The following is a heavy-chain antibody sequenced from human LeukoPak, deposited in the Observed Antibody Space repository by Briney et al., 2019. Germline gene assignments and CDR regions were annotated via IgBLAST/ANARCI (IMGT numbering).Heavy chain of an antibody. D-gene: IGHD3-3*01. CDR3: ARDAILEWLPPSYYYMDV. CDR1: GGTFSSYA. J-gene: IGHJ6*03. Sequence: SVKVSCKASGGTFSSYAISWVRQAPGQGLEWMGGIIPIFGTANDAQKFQGRVTITADESTSTAYMELSSLRSEDTAVYYCARDAILEWLPPSYYYMDVWGKGTTVTVSS. CDR2: IIPIFGTA. V-gene: IGHV1-69*01.